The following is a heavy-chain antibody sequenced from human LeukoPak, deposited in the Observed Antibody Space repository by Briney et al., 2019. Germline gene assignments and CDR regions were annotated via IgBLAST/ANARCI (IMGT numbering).Heavy chain of an antibody. CDR2: ISHDGSNK. V-gene: IGHV3-30*03. D-gene: IGHD6-19*01. J-gene: IGHJ3*02. CDR3: ARSRWQWLSDAFDI. Sequence: PGRSLRLSCAASGFIFSSYGMHWVRQAPGKGLEWVAVISHDGSNKYYADSVKGRFTISRDNSKNTLYLQMNSLRAEDTAVYYCARSRWQWLSDAFDIWGQGTMVTVSS. CDR1: GFIFSSYG.